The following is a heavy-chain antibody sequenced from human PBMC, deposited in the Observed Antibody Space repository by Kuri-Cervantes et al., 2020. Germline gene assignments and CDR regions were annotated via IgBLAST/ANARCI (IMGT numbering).Heavy chain of an antibody. J-gene: IGHJ3*02. V-gene: IGHV3-30*02. Sequence: GESLKISCAASGFTFSSYAMHWVRQAPGKGLEWVAFIRYDGSNKYYADSVQGRFTISRDNSKNTLYLQMNSLRAEDTALYYCAKGVSPARVDGFDIWGQGTMVTVSS. CDR1: GFTFSSYA. CDR2: IRYDGSNK. D-gene: IGHD5/OR15-5a*01. CDR3: AKGVSPARVDGFDI.